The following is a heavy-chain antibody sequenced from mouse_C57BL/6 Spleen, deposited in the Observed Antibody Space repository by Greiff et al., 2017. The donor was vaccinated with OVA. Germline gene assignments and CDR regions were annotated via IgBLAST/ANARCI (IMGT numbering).Heavy chain of an antibody. CDR2: INPSSGYT. D-gene: IGHD1-1*01. CDR1: GYTFTSYW. V-gene: IGHV1-7*01. Sequence: QVQLKESGAELAKPGASVKLSCKASGYTFTSYWMHWVKQRPGQGLEWIGYINPSSGYTKYKQKFKDKATLTADKSSSTAYMQLSSLTYEDSAVYYCARSRITTVVATEYFDVWGTGTTVTVSS. CDR3: ARSRITTVVATEYFDV. J-gene: IGHJ1*03.